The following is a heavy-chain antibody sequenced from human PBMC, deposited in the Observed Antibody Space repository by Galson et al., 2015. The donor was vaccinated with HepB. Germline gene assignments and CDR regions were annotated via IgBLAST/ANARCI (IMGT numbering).Heavy chain of an antibody. CDR1: GFTFSNAW. CDR2: IKSKTDGGTT. J-gene: IGHJ4*02. CDR3: TTDRPDVDTAMVTWY. D-gene: IGHD5-18*01. Sequence: SLRLSCAASGFTFSNAWMSWVRQAPGKGLEWVGRIKSKTDGGTTDYAAPVKGRFTISRDDSKNTLYLQMNSLKTEDTAVYYCTTDRPDVDTAMVTWYWGQGTLVTVSS. V-gene: IGHV3-15*01.